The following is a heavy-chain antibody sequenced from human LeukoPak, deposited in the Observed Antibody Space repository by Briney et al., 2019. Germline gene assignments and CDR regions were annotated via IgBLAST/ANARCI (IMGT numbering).Heavy chain of an antibody. CDR1: GGSLSSGSYY. D-gene: IGHD1-14*01. V-gene: IGHV4-61*02. J-gene: IGHJ6*03. CDR2: IYTSRST. CDR3: ARENRYYYYYMDV. Sequence: PSETLSLTCTVSGGSLSSGSYYWSWIRQPAGKGLEWDGRIYTSRSTNYNPSLKSRVTISVDTSKNQSSLKLSSVTAADTAVYYCARENRYYYYYMDVWGKGTTVTVSS.